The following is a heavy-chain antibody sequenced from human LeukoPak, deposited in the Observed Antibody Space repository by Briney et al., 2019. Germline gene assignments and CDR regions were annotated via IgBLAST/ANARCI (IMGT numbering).Heavy chain of an antibody. V-gene: IGHV4-59*08. CDR1: GGSISSYY. J-gene: IGHJ3*02. D-gene: IGHD2-21*02. CDR2: IYYSGST. CDR3: ARNIVVVTATHAFDI. Sequence: PSETLSLTRTVSGGSISSYYWSWIRQPPGKGLEWIGYIYYSGSTNYNPSLKSRVTISVDTSKNQFSLKLSSVTAADTAVYYCARNIVVVTATHAFDIWGQGTMVTVSS.